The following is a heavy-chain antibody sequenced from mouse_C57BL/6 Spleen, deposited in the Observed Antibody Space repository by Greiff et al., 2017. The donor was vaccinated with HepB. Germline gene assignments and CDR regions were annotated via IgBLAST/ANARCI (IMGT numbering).Heavy chain of an antibody. J-gene: IGHJ4*01. CDR1: GFNIKNTY. CDR3: ARDYYGSSLHYYAMDY. V-gene: IGHV14-3*01. D-gene: IGHD1-1*01. Sequence: VQLKDSVAVLVRPGASVKLSCTASGFNIKNTYMHWVKQRPEQGLEWIGRIDPANGNTKYAPKFQGKATITADTSSNTAYLQLSSLTSEDTAIYYCARDYYGSSLHYYAMDYWGQGTSVTVSS. CDR2: IDPANGNT.